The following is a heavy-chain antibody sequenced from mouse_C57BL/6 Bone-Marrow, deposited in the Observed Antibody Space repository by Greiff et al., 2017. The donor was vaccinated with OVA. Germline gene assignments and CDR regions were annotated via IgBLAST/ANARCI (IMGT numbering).Heavy chain of an antibody. CDR1: GFTFSDSG. V-gene: IGHV5-17*01. CDR2: ISSGSSTI. Sequence: EVQVVESGGGLVKPGGSLKLSCAASGFTFSDSGMHWVRQAPEKGREWVAYISSGSSTIYYADTVKGRFTISRDNAKNTLFLQMTSLRSEDTAMYYCARPFAYWGQGTLVTVSA. J-gene: IGHJ3*01. CDR3: ARPFAY.